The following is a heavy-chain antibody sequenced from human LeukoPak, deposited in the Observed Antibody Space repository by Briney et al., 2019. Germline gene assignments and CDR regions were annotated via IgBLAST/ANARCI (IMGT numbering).Heavy chain of an antibody. D-gene: IGHD3-9*01. CDR1: GYTFTSYY. Sequence: ASVKVSCKASGYTFTSYYMHWVRQAPGQGLEWMGIINPSGGSTSYAQKFQGRVTMTRDTSTSTVYMELSSLGSEDTAVYYCARDLGLRYFDWLLGGSNWFDPWGQGTLVTVSS. CDR2: INPSGGST. V-gene: IGHV1-46*01. J-gene: IGHJ5*02. CDR3: ARDLGLRYFDWLLGGSNWFDP.